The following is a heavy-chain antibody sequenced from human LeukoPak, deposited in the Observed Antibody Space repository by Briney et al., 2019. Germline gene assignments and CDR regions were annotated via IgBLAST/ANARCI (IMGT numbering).Heavy chain of an antibody. D-gene: IGHD3-9*01. CDR1: GFTFSSYE. CDR3: ARDSASLRYFDWVYYGMDV. Sequence: PGGSLRLSCAASGFTFSSYEMNWVRQAPGKGLEWVSYISSSGSTIYYADSVKGRFTISRDNAKNSLYLQMNSLRAEDTAVYYCARDSASLRYFDWVYYGMDVWGQGTTVTVSS. V-gene: IGHV3-48*03. CDR2: ISSSGSTI. J-gene: IGHJ6*02.